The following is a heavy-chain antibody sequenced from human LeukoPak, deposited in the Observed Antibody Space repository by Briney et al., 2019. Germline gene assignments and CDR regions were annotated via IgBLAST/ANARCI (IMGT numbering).Heavy chain of an antibody. CDR3: ATYRGPNSYGTGADLARFDY. D-gene: IGHD2-8*02. J-gene: IGHJ4*02. Sequence: GGSLRLSCEASGFAFSGYLMTWVRQAPGKGLEWVASIKQDGAEKYYVDSVKGRFIISRDNAKNSLFLQMNSLRAEDTAVYYCATYRGPNSYGTGADLARFDYWGQGTLVTVSS. V-gene: IGHV3-7*01. CDR1: GFAFSGYL. CDR2: IKQDGAEK.